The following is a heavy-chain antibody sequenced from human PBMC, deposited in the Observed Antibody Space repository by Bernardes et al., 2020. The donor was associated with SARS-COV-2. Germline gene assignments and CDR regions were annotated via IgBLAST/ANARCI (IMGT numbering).Heavy chain of an antibody. CDR1: GGSISSYY. J-gene: IGHJ6*02. CDR2: IYYSGST. CDR3: AGTTVRREYYYYGMDV. D-gene: IGHD4-4*01. Sequence: SETLSLTCTVSGGSISSYYWSWIRQPPGKGLEWIGYIYYSGSTNYNPSLKSRVTISVDTSKNQFSLKLSSVTAADTAVYYCAGTTVRREYYYYGMDVWGQGTTVTVSS. V-gene: IGHV4-59*01.